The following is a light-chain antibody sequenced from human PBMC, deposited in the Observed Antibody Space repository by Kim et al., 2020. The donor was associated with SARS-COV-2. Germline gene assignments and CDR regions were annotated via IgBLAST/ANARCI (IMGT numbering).Light chain of an antibody. CDR3: AAWDESLDGFLV. Sequence: QSVITSCSGSSSNIGTNPENRSQHVPGTAPQLLLYSNSDRPSGGPDRFTASKSDTSAALAISGLQSEDETTYYCAAWDESLDGFLVFGGGTQLTVL. CDR1: SSNIGTNP. V-gene: IGLV1-44*01. CDR2: SNS. J-gene: IGLJ2*01.